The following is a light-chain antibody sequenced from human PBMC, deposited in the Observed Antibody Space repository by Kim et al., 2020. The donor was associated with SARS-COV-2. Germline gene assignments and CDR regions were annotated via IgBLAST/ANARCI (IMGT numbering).Light chain of an antibody. CDR3: QHYNNWPQT. CDR2: GAS. V-gene: IGKV3-15*01. CDR1: QSVRRN. J-gene: IGKJ1*01. Sequence: ASPGERVTLSCRASQSVRRNLAWYQQKPGQAPRLLIYGASTRAFNIPDKYSGSGSGTDFTLTISSLQSEDFAVYYCQHYNNWPQTFGQGTKVDIK.